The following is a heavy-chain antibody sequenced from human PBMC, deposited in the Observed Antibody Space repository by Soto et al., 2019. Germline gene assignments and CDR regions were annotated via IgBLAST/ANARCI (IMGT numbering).Heavy chain of an antibody. V-gene: IGHV3-9*01. CDR3: AKGPCSSSNCYFDS. Sequence: GGSLRLSCAASGFTFDDYAMHWVRQAPGKGLEWVSGISWNSGSIDYADSVKGRFTISRDNAKNSLYLQMNSLRAEDTALYYCAKGPCSSSNCYFDSWGQGTLVTVSS. J-gene: IGHJ4*02. CDR1: GFTFDDYA. D-gene: IGHD2-2*01. CDR2: ISWNSGSI.